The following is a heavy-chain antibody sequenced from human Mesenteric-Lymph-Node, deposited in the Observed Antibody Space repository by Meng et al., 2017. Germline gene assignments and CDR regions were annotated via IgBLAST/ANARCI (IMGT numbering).Heavy chain of an antibody. Sequence: GGSLRLSCAASGLIFSSYEMHWVRQVPGKGLEWVSYISSSGSTIYYADSVRGRFTSIRDYIKNTLYLQMNSLRAEDSAVYYCVSGLISPSNYWGQGTLVTVSS. CDR2: ISSSGSTI. CDR1: GLIFSSYE. V-gene: IGHV3-48*03. J-gene: IGHJ4*02. D-gene: IGHD5-12*01. CDR3: VSGLISPSNY.